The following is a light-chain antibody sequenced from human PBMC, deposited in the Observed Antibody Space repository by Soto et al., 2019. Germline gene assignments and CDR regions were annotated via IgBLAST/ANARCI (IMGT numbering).Light chain of an antibody. Sequence: EIVMTQSPATLSVSPGERATLSCRASQSVSSNLAWYQQKPGQAPRLLIYGASSRATGIPDRVSGSGSGTDGTLTVSSLLSEDFAVYFCQQYNNWPLTFGGGTKVDIK. J-gene: IGKJ4*01. CDR1: QSVSSN. CDR2: GAS. CDR3: QQYNNWPLT. V-gene: IGKV3D-15*01.